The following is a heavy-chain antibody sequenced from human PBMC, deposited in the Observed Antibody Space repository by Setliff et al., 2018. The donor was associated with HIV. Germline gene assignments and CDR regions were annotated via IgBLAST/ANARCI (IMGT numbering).Heavy chain of an antibody. CDR1: GDSINNYY. CDR2: VYSTGST. V-gene: IGHV4-59*01. J-gene: IGHJ3*02. Sequence: SETLSLTCTVSGDSINNYYWSWIRQPPGKGLEWIGYVYSTGSTNSKSSLKSRVTISVDTSMNQFSLKLSSVTAADTAVYYCARVATGPESFDIWGQGTMVTVSS. D-gene: IGHD3-9*01. CDR3: ARVATGPESFDI.